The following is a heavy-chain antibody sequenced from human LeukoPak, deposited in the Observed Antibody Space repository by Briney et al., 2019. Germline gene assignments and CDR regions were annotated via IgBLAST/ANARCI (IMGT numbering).Heavy chain of an antibody. V-gene: IGHV3-21*01. Sequence: GGSLRLSCAASGFTFSSYSMNWVRQAPGKGLEWVSSISSSSSYIYYADLVKGRFTISRDNAKDSLYLQMNSLRAEDTAVYYCARDWLTVTTGSMDVWGKGTTVTVSS. CDR2: ISSSSSYI. D-gene: IGHD4-17*01. CDR3: ARDWLTVTTGSMDV. J-gene: IGHJ6*03. CDR1: GFTFSSYS.